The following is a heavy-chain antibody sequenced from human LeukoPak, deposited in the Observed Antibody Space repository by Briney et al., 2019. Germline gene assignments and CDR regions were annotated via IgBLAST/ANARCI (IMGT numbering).Heavy chain of an antibody. CDR3: ARRGHGYGSPFDY. CDR1: GFTFSSCA. Sequence: GGSLRLSCAASGFTFSSCAMTWVRQAPGKGLEWVSMIYPDGNTFYANSVKGRFTISRDNSKNTLDLQMSSLRAEDTAVYFCARRGHGYGSPFDYWGQGTLVTVSS. D-gene: IGHD5-18*01. V-gene: IGHV3-66*04. CDR2: IYPDGNT. J-gene: IGHJ4*02.